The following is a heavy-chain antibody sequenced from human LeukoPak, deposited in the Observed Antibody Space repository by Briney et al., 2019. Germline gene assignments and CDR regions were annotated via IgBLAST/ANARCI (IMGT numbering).Heavy chain of an antibody. CDR2: ISSSGGST. J-gene: IGHJ4*02. CDR1: GFTFSSYA. CDR3: AKVYRNYDPTY. V-gene: IGHV3-23*01. Sequence: GGSLRLSCAASGFTFSSYAMSWVRQAPGKGLEWVSTISSSGGSTYSADSVKGRFTISRDNSKNTLYLQMNSLRAEDTAVYYCAKVYRNYDPTYWGQGTLVTVSS. D-gene: IGHD4-11*01.